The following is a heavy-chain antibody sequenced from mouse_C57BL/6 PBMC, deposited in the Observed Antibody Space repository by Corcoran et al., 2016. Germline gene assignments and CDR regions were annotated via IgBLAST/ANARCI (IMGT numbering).Heavy chain of an antibody. Sequence: QIQLVQSGPELKKPGETVKISCKASGYTFTTYGMSWVKQAPGKGLKWMGWINTYSGVPTYADDFKGRFAFSLETSASTAYLQINNLKNEDTATYFCARRYGTSLQWFVYWGQGTLVTVSA. J-gene: IGHJ3*01. V-gene: IGHV9-3*01. CDR1: GYTFTTYG. CDR3: ARRYGTSLQWFVY. CDR2: INTYSGVP. D-gene: IGHD1-1*01.